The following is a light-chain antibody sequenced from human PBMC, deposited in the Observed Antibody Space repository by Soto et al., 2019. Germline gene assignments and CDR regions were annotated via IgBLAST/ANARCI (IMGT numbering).Light chain of an antibody. V-gene: IGKV3-11*01. Sequence: EIVMTQSPATLSVSPGERATLSCRASQSVSSYLAWYQQKPGQAPRLLIYDASNRATGIPARFSGSGSGTDFTLTISSLEPEDFAIYYCQQRSNWLTWTFGQGTKVDIK. CDR1: QSVSSY. J-gene: IGKJ1*01. CDR3: QQRSNWLTWT. CDR2: DAS.